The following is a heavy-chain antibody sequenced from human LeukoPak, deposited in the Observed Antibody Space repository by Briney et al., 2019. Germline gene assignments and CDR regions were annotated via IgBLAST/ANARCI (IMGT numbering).Heavy chain of an antibody. CDR3: ARDPGYCSGGSCYNSGWFDP. D-gene: IGHD2-15*01. CDR2: TYYRSKWYN. V-gene: IGHV6-1*01. Sequence: SQTLSLTCAISGDSVSSNSAAWNWIRQAPSRGLEWLVRTYYRSKWYNDYAVSVKSRITINPDTSKNQFSLQLNSVTPEDTAVYYCARDPGYCSGGSCYNSGWFDPWGQGTLVTVSS. CDR1: GDSVSSNSAA. J-gene: IGHJ5*02.